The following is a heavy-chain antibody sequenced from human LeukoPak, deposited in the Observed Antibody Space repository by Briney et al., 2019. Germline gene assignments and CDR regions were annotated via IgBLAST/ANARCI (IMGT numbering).Heavy chain of an antibody. J-gene: IGHJ6*02. CDR1: GYTFTSYD. D-gene: IGHD2-2*01. CDR3: ASGYCSSTSCYYYYGMDV. Sequence: GASVKVSCKASGYTFTSYDINWVRQATGQGLEWMGWMNPNSGNTGYAQKFQGRVTMTRNTSISTAYMELSSLRSEDTAVYYCASGYCSSTSCYYYYGMDVWGQGPTVPVSS. CDR2: MNPNSGNT. V-gene: IGHV1-8*01.